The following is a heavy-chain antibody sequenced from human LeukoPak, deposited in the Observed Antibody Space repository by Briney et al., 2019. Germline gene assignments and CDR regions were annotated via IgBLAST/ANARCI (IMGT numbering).Heavy chain of an antibody. CDR2: IIPIFGTA. V-gene: IGHV1-69*05. CDR3: ARDSGSTTVTPKYYFDY. J-gene: IGHJ4*02. CDR1: GGTFSSYA. D-gene: IGHD4-17*01. Sequence: SVKVSCKASGGTFSSYAISWVRQAPGQGLEWMGGIIPIFGTANYAQKFQGRVTMTRDTSTSTVYMELTSLRSEDTAVHYCARDSGSTTVTPKYYFDYWGQGTLVTVSS.